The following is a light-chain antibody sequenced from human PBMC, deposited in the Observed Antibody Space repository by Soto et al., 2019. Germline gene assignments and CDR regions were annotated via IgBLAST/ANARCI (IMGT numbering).Light chain of an antibody. CDR2: GAS. Sequence: EIVLTQSPVTLSLSPGERATLSCRASQSFTNDYLAWYQQKPGQAPRLLISGASSRATGIPDRFTGSGSGTDFTLTISKLEPEDIAVYYCQQYGSSPLTFGGGTKVDIK. CDR3: QQYGSSPLT. V-gene: IGKV3-20*01. CDR1: QSFTNDY. J-gene: IGKJ4*01.